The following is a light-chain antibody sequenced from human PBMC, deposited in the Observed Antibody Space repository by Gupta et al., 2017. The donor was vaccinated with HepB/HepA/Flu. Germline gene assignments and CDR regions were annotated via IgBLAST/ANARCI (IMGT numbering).Light chain of an antibody. CDR3: QQYGSSPGT. CDR2: GAS. CDR1: QSVSSSY. Sequence: EIVSTQSPGTLSLSPGERATLPCRASQSVSSSYLAWYQQKAGQAPRLLIYGASSKATGIPDRFSGSGSGTDFTLTISRLEPEDFAVYYCQQYGSSPGTFGPGTKLEIK. V-gene: IGKV3-20*01. J-gene: IGKJ2*02.